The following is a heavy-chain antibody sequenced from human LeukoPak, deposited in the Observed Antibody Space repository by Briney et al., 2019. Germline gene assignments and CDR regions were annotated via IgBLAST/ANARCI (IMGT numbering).Heavy chain of an antibody. V-gene: IGHV3-23*01. CDR3: ARVYSGGFPHLDY. CDR1: GFTFSSYA. Sequence: GGSLRLSCAASGFTFSSYAMNWVRQAPGKGLEWVSVISGSGSTYYADSVKGRFTISRDNSKNTLYLQMNSLRAEDTAVYYCARVYSGGFPHLDYWGQGTLVTVSS. J-gene: IGHJ4*02. D-gene: IGHD1-26*01. CDR2: ISGSGST.